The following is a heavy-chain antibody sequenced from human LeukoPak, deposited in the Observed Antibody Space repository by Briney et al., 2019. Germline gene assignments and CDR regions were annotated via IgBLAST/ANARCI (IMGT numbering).Heavy chain of an antibody. CDR1: GFTFSSYW. V-gene: IGHV3-7*01. D-gene: IGHD6-13*01. Sequence: GGSLRLSCAAAGFTFSSYWMSWVRQAPGKGLDWVANIKQDGSEKYYVDSVKGRFTISRDNAKNSLYLQMNSLRAEDTAVYYCARHSSSWSLFDYWGQGTLVTVSS. J-gene: IGHJ4*02. CDR2: IKQDGSEK. CDR3: ARHSSSWSLFDY.